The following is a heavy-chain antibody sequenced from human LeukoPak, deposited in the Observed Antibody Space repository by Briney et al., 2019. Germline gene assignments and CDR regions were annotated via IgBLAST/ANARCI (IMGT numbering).Heavy chain of an antibody. D-gene: IGHD3-16*02. Sequence: PGGSLRLSCAASGFTFSSYWMHWVRQAPGKGLVWVSRINSDGSLTRYADSVKGRFTISRDNAKNTLYLQMNSLRAEDTAVYYCAGPWGSYRYGFDYWGQGTLVTVSS. CDR1: GFTFSSYW. V-gene: IGHV3-74*01. CDR3: AGPWGSYRYGFDY. CDR2: INSDGSLT. J-gene: IGHJ4*02.